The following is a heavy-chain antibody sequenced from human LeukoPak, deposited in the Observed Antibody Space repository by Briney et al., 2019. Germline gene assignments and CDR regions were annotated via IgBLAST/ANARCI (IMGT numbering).Heavy chain of an antibody. D-gene: IGHD5-12*01. CDR1: GFTFSSYE. J-gene: IGHJ3*02. CDR2: ISSSGSII. CDR3: AREDSGYDNNAFDI. Sequence: GGSLRLSCAASGFTFSSYEMNWVRQAPGKGLEWVSYISSSGSIIYYAESVKGRFTISRDNAKNSLYLQMNSLRAEDTAVYYCAREDSGYDNNAFDIWGQGTMVTVSP. V-gene: IGHV3-48*03.